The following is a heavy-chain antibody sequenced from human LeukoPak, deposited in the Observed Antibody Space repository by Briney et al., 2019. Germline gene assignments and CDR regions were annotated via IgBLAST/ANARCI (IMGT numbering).Heavy chain of an antibody. Sequence: SQTLSLTCAISGDSVSSNSAAWNWIRQSPSRGLGWPGRTYYRSKWYNDYAVSVKSRITINPDTSKNQFSLQLNSVTPEDTAVYYCASGYSYGSLPFDYWGQGTLVTVSS. CDR1: GDSVSSNSAA. CDR2: TYYRSKWYN. J-gene: IGHJ4*02. CDR3: ASGYSYGSLPFDY. V-gene: IGHV6-1*01. D-gene: IGHD5-18*01.